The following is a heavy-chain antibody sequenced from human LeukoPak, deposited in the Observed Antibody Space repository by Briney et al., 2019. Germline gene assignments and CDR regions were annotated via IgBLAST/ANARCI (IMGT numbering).Heavy chain of an antibody. CDR3: ARDLWGIVAAAGTPLDY. Sequence: GASVKVSCKASGGTFSSYAISWVRQAPGQGLEWMGRIIPILGIANYAQKFQGRVTITADKSTSTAYMELSSLRSEDTAVYYCARDLWGIVAAAGTPLDYWGQGTLVTVSS. D-gene: IGHD6-13*01. J-gene: IGHJ4*02. CDR1: GGTFSSYA. CDR2: IIPILGIA. V-gene: IGHV1-69*04.